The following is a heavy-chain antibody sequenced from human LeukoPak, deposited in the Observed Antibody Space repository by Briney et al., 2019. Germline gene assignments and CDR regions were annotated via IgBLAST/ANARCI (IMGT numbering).Heavy chain of an antibody. CDR1: GFTFSSYA. J-gene: IGHJ4*02. D-gene: IGHD5-12*01. Sequence: GGSLRLSCSASGFTFSSYAMHWVRQAPGKGLEYVSAISSNGGSTYYADSVKGRFTISRDNSKNTLCLQMSSLRAEDTAVYYCVKGIVATISYFDYWGQGTLVTVSS. V-gene: IGHV3-64D*06. CDR2: ISSNGGST. CDR3: VKGIVATISYFDY.